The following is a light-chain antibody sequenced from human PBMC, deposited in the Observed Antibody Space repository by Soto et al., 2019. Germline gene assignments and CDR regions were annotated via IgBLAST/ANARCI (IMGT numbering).Light chain of an antibody. Sequence: EIVLTQPPATLSLSPGERATLSCRASQSVSSSIFWYQQKAGQAPRLLISYASNRATGIPARFSGSGSGTDFTLTISSLEPADFAVYYCQQRTNWPPFTFGPGTTVDLK. CDR1: QSVSSS. J-gene: IGKJ3*01. V-gene: IGKV3-11*01. CDR3: QQRTNWPPFT. CDR2: YAS.